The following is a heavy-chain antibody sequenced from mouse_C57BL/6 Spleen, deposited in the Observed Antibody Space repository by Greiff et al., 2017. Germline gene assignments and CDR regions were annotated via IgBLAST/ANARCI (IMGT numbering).Heavy chain of an antibody. V-gene: IGHV1-69*01. CDR3: ARYYYGNFVYYFDY. CDR1: GYTFTSYW. J-gene: IGHJ2*01. D-gene: IGHD2-1*01. Sequence: QVQLQQPGAELVMPGASVKLSCKASGYTFTSYWMHWVKQRPGQGLEWIGEIDPSDSYTNYNQKFKGKSTLTVDKSSSTAYMQLSSLTSEDSAVYYCARYYYGNFVYYFDYWGQGTTLTVSS. CDR2: IDPSDSYT.